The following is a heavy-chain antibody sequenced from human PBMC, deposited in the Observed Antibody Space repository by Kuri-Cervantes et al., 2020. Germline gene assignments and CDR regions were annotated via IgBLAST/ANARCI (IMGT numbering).Heavy chain of an antibody. J-gene: IGHJ4*02. Sequence: LSLTCAASGFTFSSYAMSWVRQAPGKGLEWVSAISGSGGSTYYADSVKGRFTISRDNSKNTLYLQMNSLRAEDTAVYYCARDQGITGTMGVVDYWGQGTLVTVSS. CDR3: ARDQGITGTMGVVDY. CDR2: ISGSGGST. D-gene: IGHD1-7*01. V-gene: IGHV3-23*01. CDR1: GFTFSSYA.